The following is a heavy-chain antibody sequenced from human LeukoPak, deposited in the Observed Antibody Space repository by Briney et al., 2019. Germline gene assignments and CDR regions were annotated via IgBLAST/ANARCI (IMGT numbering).Heavy chain of an antibody. J-gene: IGHJ4*02. Sequence: SQTLSLTCTVSRGSISNADNYWSWIRQHPGKGLEWIGYIYYSGSTYYNPSLKSRVTMSVDTSKNQFSLKLSSVTAADTAVYYCASSYYYVFDYWGQGTLVTVSS. CDR2: IYYSGST. CDR1: RGSISNADNY. D-gene: IGHD3-10*02. CDR3: ASSYYYVFDY. V-gene: IGHV4-31*03.